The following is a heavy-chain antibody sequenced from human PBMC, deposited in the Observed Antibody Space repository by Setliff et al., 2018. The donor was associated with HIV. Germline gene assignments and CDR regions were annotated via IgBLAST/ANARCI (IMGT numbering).Heavy chain of an antibody. Sequence: GASVKVSCKASGYTFTSYAMNWVRQAPEQGLEWMGWINTNTGNPTYAQGFTGRFVFSLDTSVSTAYLQISSLKAEDTAVYYCARDYVVGYSSSWPGTARSRWFDPWGQGTLVTVSS. CDR2: INTNTGNP. CDR3: ARDYVVGYSSSWPGTARSRWFDP. J-gene: IGHJ5*02. CDR1: GYTFTSYA. V-gene: IGHV7-4-1*02. D-gene: IGHD6-13*01.